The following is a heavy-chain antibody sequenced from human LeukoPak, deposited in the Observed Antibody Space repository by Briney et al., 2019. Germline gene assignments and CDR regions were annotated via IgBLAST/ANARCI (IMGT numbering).Heavy chain of an antibody. D-gene: IGHD4-23*01. V-gene: IGHV1-69*05. CDR3: ARDLIAKAQRWRNSGTPLDY. J-gene: IGHJ4*02. CDR1: GGTFSSYA. Sequence: GASVKVSCKASGGTFSSYAISWVRQASGQGLEWMGRIIPIFGTANYAQKFQGRVTITTDESTSTAYMELSSLRSEDTAVYYRARDLIAKAQRWRNSGTPLDYWGQGTLVTVSS. CDR2: IIPIFGTA.